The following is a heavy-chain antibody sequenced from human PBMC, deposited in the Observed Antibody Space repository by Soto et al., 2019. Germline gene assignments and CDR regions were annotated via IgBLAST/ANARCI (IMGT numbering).Heavy chain of an antibody. J-gene: IGHJ4*02. V-gene: IGHV3-30*03. D-gene: IGHD1-26*01. CDR2: ISNDGDYK. Sequence: VQLVESGGGVVQPGRSLRLSCVASEFTFSSHLMHWARQAPGKGLEWVAFISNDGDYKNYADSVKGRFTTSRDNSKDTVYLEIHSLRPEDTALYHCARDEAFSAPYYLDYWGQGTLVIVS. CDR1: EFTFSSHL. CDR3: ARDEAFSAPYYLDY.